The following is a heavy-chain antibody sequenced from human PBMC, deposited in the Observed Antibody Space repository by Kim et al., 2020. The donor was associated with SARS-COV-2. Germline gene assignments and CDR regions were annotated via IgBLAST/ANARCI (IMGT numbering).Heavy chain of an antibody. CDR1: GFTFSSHG. CDR3: VREVSGNSGYDWFL. Sequence: GGSLRLSCTASGFTFSSHGMHWVRQAPGKGLMWVSRINGDGRSTCSADSVKGRIIIPRANAENSLYQQMYRLRGEDTVVYYCVREVSGNSGYDWFLWGLG. J-gene: IGHJ1*01. D-gene: IGHD5-12*01. CDR2: INGDGRST. V-gene: IGHV3-74*01.